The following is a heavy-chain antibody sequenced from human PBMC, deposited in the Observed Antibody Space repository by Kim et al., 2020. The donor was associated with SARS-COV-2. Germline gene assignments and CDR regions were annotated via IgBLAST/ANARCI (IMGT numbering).Heavy chain of an antibody. CDR3: ARGSGGIDY. D-gene: IGHD1-26*01. Sequence: GSTNYNPSLKSRVTISVDTSKNQFSLKLSSVTAADTAVYYCARGSGGIDYWGQGTLVTVSS. J-gene: IGHJ4*02. V-gene: IGHV4-59*09. CDR2: GST.